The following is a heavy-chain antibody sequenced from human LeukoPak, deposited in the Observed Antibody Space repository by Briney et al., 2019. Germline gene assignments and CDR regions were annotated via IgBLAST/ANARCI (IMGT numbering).Heavy chain of an antibody. J-gene: IGHJ4*02. CDR1: GFTFSSYW. CDR2: IKQDGSEK. D-gene: IGHD2-2*01. V-gene: IGHV3-7*01. CDR3: ARIVVPDTYYFDY. Sequence: GGSLRLSCAASGFTFSSYWMSWVRQAPGKGLEWVANIKQDGSEKYYVDSVKGRFTISRDNAKNSLYLQMNSLRAEDTAVYYCARIVVPDTYYFDYWGQGTLVTVSS.